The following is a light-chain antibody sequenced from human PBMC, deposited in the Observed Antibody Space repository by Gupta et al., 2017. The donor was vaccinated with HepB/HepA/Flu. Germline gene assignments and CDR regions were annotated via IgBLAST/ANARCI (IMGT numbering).Light chain of an antibody. Sequence: HSALTQPASVSGSPGQQIPIPCPGTSSDVGAYNSVSWYQQHPGKAPKLILYDVNKRPSGVSDRFSGSKSGYTASLRISGLQGEDEADYYCNSFTTSRTLVFGGGTKVTVL. CDR1: SSDVGAYNS. V-gene: IGLV2-14*03. CDR3: NSFTTSRTLV. CDR2: DVN. J-gene: IGLJ2*01.